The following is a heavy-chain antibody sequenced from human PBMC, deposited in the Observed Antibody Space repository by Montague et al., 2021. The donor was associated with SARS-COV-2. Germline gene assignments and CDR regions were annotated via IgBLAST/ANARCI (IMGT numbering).Heavy chain of an antibody. V-gene: IGHV4-59*08. CDR2: IYYSGST. CDR1: GGSISSYY. D-gene: IGHD3-16*01. CDR3: ARHKYNYVWGTSSGFFDY. Sequence: SQTLSLTCTVSGGSISSYYWSWIRQPPGKGLEWIGYIYYSGSTNYNPSLKSRVTISVDTSKNQFSLKLGSVTAADTAVYYCARHKYNYVWGTSSGFFDYWGQGTLVTVSS. J-gene: IGHJ4*02.